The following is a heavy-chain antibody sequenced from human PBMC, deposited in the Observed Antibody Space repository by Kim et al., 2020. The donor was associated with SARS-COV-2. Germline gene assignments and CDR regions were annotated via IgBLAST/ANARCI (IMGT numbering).Heavy chain of an antibody. J-gene: IGHJ3*02. CDR3: AREEKIQLWLDAFDI. CDR2: ISAYNGNT. Sequence: ASVKVSCKASGYTFTSYGISWVRQAPGQGLEWMGWISAYNGNTNYAQKLQGRVTMTTDTSTSTAYMELRSLRSDDTAVYYCAREEKIQLWLDAFDIWGQGTMVTVSS. CDR1: GYTFTSYG. D-gene: IGHD5-18*01. V-gene: IGHV1-18*01.